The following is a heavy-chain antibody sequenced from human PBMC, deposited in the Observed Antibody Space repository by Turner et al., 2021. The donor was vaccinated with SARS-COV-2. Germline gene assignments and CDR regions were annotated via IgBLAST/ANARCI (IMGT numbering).Heavy chain of an antibody. D-gene: IGHD6-6*01. CDR3: ARGKQVVHPYNYYGMDV. Sequence: QVQLVQSGAEVKKPGASVKVSCKASGYTFTGYYMHWVRQAPGQGLEWMGWINPNSGGTNYAQKFQGRVTMTRDTSISTAYMELSRLRSDDTAVYYCARGKQVVHPYNYYGMDVWGQGTTVTVSS. CDR2: INPNSGGT. V-gene: IGHV1-2*02. J-gene: IGHJ6*02. CDR1: GYTFTGYY.